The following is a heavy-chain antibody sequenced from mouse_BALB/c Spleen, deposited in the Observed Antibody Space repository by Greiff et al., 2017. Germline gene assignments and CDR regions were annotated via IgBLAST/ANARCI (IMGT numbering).Heavy chain of an antibody. CDR2: ISSGGSYT. J-gene: IGHJ2*01. CDR1: GFTFSSYA. V-gene: IGHV5-9-3*01. D-gene: IGHD1-1*01. Sequence: EVHLVESGGGLVKPGGSLKLSCAASGFTFSSYAMSWVRQTPEKRLEWVATISSGGSYTYYPDSVKGRFTISRDNAKNTLYLQMSSLRSEDTAMYYCARRGTTVVNFDYWGQGTTLTVSS. CDR3: ARRGTTVVNFDY.